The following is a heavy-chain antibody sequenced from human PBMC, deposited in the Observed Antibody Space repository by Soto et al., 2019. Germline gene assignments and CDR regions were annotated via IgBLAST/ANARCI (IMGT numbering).Heavy chain of an antibody. CDR2: IIPIFGTA. CDR3: ARGGEYYYYYGMDV. J-gene: IGHJ6*02. CDR1: GGTFSSYA. V-gene: IGHV1-69*06. Sequence: SVKVSCKASGGTFSSYAISWVRQAPGQGLEWMGGIIPIFGTANYAQKFQGRVTITADKSTSTAYTELSSLRSEDTAVYYCARGGEYYYYYGMDVWGQGTTVTVSS. D-gene: IGHD3-16*01.